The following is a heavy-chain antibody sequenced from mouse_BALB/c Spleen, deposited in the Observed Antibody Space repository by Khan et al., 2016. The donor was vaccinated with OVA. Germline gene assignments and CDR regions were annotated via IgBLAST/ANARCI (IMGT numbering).Heavy chain of an antibody. CDR1: GYTFTDYN. J-gene: IGHJ3*01. D-gene: IGHD1-2*01. CDR3: ARSGYGSFGY. Sequence: VQLQQSGPEVVRPGASVKISCKASGYTFTDYNMDWVKQRHGKSLEWIGYIHPNNGDTGYNQKFKTKASLTVDDSSRTVHMDLRSLTSEDSAVYYCARSGYGSFGYWGQVTLVTVSA. V-gene: IGHV1S29*02. CDR2: IHPNNGDT.